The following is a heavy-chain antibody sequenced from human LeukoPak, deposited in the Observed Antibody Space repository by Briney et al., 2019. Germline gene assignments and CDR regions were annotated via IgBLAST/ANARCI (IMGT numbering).Heavy chain of an antibody. V-gene: IGHV3-21*01. CDR2: ISSSSTYI. CDR3: ARDRAVANDAFDI. J-gene: IGHJ3*02. D-gene: IGHD6-19*01. CDR1: GFTFSSYS. Sequence: PGGSLRLSCAASGFTFSSYSMNWVHQAPGKGLEWVSSISSSSTYIYYADSVKGRFTISRDNAKNSLYLQMNSLRAEDTAVYYCARDRAVANDAFDIWGQGTMVTVSS.